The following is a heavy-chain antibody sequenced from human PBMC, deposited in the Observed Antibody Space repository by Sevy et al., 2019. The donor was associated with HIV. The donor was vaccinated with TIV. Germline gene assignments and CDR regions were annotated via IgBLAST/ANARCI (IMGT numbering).Heavy chain of an antibody. CDR2: IRYDGSNK. V-gene: IGHV3-30*02. D-gene: IGHD3-3*01. Sequence: GGSLRLSCAASGFTFSSYGMHWVRQAPGKGLEWVAFIRYDGSNKYYADSVKGRFTISRDNSKKTLYLQMNSLRAEDTAVYYCAKGVLRFLEWLRGSYSDYGMDVWGQGTTVTVS. J-gene: IGHJ6*02. CDR1: GFTFSSYG. CDR3: AKGVLRFLEWLRGSYSDYGMDV.